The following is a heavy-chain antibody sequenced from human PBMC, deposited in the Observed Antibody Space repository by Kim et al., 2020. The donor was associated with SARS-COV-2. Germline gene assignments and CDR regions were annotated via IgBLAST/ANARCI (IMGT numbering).Heavy chain of an antibody. J-gene: IGHJ5*02. Sequence: ASVKVSCKASGYTFTSYGISWVRQAPGQGLEWMGWISAYNGNTNYAQKLQGRVTMTTDTSTSTAYMELRSLRSDDTAVYYCAREVRRGVYSCSWYRHNWFDPWGQGTLVTLSS. CDR3: AREVRRGVYSCSWYRHNWFDP. V-gene: IGHV1-18*01. D-gene: IGHD6-13*01. CDR2: ISAYNGNT. CDR1: GYTFTSYG.